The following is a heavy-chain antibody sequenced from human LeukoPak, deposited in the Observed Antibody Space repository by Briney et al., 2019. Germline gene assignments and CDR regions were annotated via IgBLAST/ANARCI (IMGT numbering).Heavy chain of an antibody. CDR3: ARIAADDYYYYYGMDV. Sequence: GGSLRLSCAASGFTFSSYWMHWVRQAPGKGLVWVSRINSDGSSTNYADSVKGRFTISRDNAKNTLYLQMNSLRAEDTAVYYCARIAADDYYYYYGMDVWGQGTTVTVSS. CDR2: INSDGSST. D-gene: IGHD2-21*01. J-gene: IGHJ6*02. CDR1: GFTFSSYW. V-gene: IGHV3-74*01.